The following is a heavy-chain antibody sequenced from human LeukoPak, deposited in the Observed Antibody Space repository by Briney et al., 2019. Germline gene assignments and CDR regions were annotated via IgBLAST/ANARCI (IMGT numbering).Heavy chain of an antibody. V-gene: IGHV4-59*01. J-gene: IGHJ5*02. CDR3: ARGIAAAGTRWFDP. CDR2: IYYSGST. CDR1: GGSISSYY. Sequence: SETLSLTCTVSGGSISSYYWSWIRQPPGKGLERIGYIYYSGSTNYNPSLKSRVTISVDTSKNQFSLKLSSVTAADTAVYYCARGIAAAGTRWFDPWGQGTLVTVSS. D-gene: IGHD6-13*01.